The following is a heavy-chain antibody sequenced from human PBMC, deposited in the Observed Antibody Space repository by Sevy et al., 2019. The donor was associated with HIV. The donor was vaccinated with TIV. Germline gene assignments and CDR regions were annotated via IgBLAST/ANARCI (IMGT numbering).Heavy chain of an antibody. CDR3: LKDLLRPVVVPAASFDY. Sequence: GESLKISCSASGFTFSYYAMHWVRQAPGKGRQYVSGISSNGDSTDYADSVKGRFTISRDNSKNTLYLQMSSLRAEDTAVYYCLKDLLRPVVVPAASFDYWGQGTLVTVSS. D-gene: IGHD2-2*01. CDR2: ISSNGDST. J-gene: IGHJ4*02. CDR1: GFTFSYYA. V-gene: IGHV3-64D*06.